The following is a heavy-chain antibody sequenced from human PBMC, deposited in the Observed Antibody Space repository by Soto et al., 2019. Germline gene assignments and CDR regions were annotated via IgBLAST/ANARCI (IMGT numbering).Heavy chain of an antibody. CDR3: ARGTPYHRNDDWFDT. CDR1: GDSISSGYY. Sequence: SETRSLTCAVSGDSISSGYYWAWIRQPPGKGLEWVAFIYYTGNTNYNPSLKSRVAISVDTSKNQFSVKLTSVTAADTAVYYCARGTPYHRNDDWFDTWGQGTLVTVSS. J-gene: IGHJ5*02. CDR2: IYYTGNT. V-gene: IGHV4-61*01.